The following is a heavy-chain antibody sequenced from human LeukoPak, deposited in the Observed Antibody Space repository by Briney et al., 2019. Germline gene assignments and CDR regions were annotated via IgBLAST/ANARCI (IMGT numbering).Heavy chain of an antibody. V-gene: IGHV3-23*01. Sequence: GGSLRLSCAASGFTFSSYAMSWVRQAPGKGLEWVSAISGSGGSTYYADSVKGRFTISRDNSKNTLYLQMNSLRAEDTAVYYCAKDRLLTGGGRYYFDYWGQGALVTVSS. CDR2: ISGSGGST. CDR1: GFTFSSYA. CDR3: AKDRLLTGGGRYYFDY. D-gene: IGHD7-27*01. J-gene: IGHJ4*02.